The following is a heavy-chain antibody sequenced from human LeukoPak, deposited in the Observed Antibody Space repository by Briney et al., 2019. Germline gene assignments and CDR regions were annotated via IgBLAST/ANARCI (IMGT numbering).Heavy chain of an antibody. J-gene: IGHJ2*01. Sequence: SETLSLTCTVAGGSISSYYWSWIRQPPGKGLEWIGYIYYSGSTNYNPSLKSRVTISVDTSKNQFSLKLSSVTAADTAVYYCARLPYSYGSGAGYLDLWGRGTLVTVSS. D-gene: IGHD5-18*01. CDR2: IYYSGST. V-gene: IGHV4-59*01. CDR1: GGSISSYY. CDR3: ARLPYSYGSGAGYLDL.